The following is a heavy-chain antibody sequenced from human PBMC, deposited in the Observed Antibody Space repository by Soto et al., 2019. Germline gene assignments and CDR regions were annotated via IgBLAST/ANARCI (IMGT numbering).Heavy chain of an antibody. CDR2: IDPSDSYT. J-gene: IGHJ3*02. D-gene: IGHD3-16*01. V-gene: IGHV5-10-1*01. CDR1: GYSFTSYW. CDR3: TRGGGGRLIDALDI. Sequence: EVQLVQSGAEVKKPGESLRISCKGSGYSFTSYWITWVRQMPGKGLEWMGRIDPSDSYTNYSPSFQGHVTISADKSISTAYLQWSSLKASDSAMYYCTRGGGGRLIDALDIWGQGTMVTGSS.